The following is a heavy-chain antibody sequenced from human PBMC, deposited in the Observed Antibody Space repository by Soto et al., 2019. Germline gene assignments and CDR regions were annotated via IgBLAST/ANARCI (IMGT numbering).Heavy chain of an antibody. CDR2: INYSETT. D-gene: IGHD1-20*01. CDR1: GGSFSGYY. Sequence: PSETLSLTCAVYGGSFSGYYWSWIRQPPGKGLEWIGEINYSETTNCNPSLKSRVTISIDSSKNHLFLKLSSVAAGETAVYYCARGGISGTTARVDYW. CDR3: ARGGISGTTARVDY. V-gene: IGHV4-34*01. J-gene: IGHJ4*01.